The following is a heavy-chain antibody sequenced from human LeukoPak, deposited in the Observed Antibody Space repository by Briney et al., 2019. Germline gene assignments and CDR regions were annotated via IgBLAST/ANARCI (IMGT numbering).Heavy chain of an antibody. CDR2: IYYSGST. Sequence: SETLSLTCTVSGGSISYYYWSWIRQPPGKGLEWIGYIYYSGSTNYNPSLKSRVTISVDTSKNQFSLNLSSVTAADTAVYYCARIHCSGGSCYVPDPWGQGTLVTVSS. D-gene: IGHD2-15*01. CDR1: GGSISYYY. V-gene: IGHV4-59*12. CDR3: ARIHCSGGSCYVPDP. J-gene: IGHJ5*02.